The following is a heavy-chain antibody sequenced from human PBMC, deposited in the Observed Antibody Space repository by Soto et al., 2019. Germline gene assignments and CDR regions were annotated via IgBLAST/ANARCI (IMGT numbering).Heavy chain of an antibody. CDR3: AKDSSHITIFGVVMAPYGMDV. V-gene: IGHV3-30*18. CDR2: ISYDGSNK. J-gene: IGHJ6*02. Sequence: VGSLRLSCAASGFTFSSYGMHWVRQAPGKGLEWVAVISYDGSNKYYADSVKGRFTISRDNSKNTLYLQMNSLRAEDTAVYYCAKDSSHITIFGVVMAPYGMDVWGQGTTVTVSS. CDR1: GFTFSSYG. D-gene: IGHD3-3*01.